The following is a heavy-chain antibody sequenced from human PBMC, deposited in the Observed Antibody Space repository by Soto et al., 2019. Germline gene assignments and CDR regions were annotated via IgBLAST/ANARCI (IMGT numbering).Heavy chain of an antibody. CDR2: IDSNGGT. CDR1: DDSSSNYK. CDR3: VRQGFGRLHGLVDV. D-gene: IGHD3-10*01. Sequence: QVQLQESGPGLVKPSETLYLTCTVSDDSSSNYKWSWIRQPPGTRLEWIGYIDSNGGTSYNPSLQSRVTISIDTSTKQFFLKLSSVTAADTAVYYCVRQGFGRLHGLVDVWGQGTTVTVSS. J-gene: IGHJ6*02. V-gene: IGHV4-59*08.